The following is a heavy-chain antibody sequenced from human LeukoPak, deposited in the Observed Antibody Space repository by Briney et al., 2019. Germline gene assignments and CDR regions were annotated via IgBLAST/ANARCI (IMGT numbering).Heavy chain of an antibody. D-gene: IGHD1-1*01. J-gene: IGHJ4*02. V-gene: IGHV4-30-2*01. CDR1: GASISTVGYS. CDR2: IFPTGST. CDR3: ARMAGPTVDH. Sequence: PSETLSLTCAVSGASISTVGYSWSWIRQPPGTGLEWIGYIFPTGSTSYNPSLKSRLTISLDRSNNQFSLRLNSVTAADTAVYYCARMAGPTVDHWGQGTLVTVSS.